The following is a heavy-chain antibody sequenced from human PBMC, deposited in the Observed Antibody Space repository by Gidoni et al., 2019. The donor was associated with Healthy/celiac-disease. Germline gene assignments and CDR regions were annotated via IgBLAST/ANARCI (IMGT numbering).Heavy chain of an antibody. CDR1: GYSFTRYW. V-gene: IGHV5-51*01. Sequence: EVQLVQSGAEVKKPGESLKISCKGSGYSFTRYWIGWVRQMPGKGLEWMGIIYPGDSDTRYSPSFQGQVTISADKSISTAYLQWSSLKASDTAMYYCARRLCSGGSCYDNWFDPWGQGTLVTVSS. CDR2: IYPGDSDT. CDR3: ARRLCSGGSCYDNWFDP. D-gene: IGHD2-15*01. J-gene: IGHJ5*02.